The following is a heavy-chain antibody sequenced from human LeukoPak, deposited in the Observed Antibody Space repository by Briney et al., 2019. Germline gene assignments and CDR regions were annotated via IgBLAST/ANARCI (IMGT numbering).Heavy chain of an antibody. CDR1: GGTFSSYA. CDR3: ARVGGNYYGSGSYYNPRRVGAFDI. J-gene: IGHJ3*02. CDR2: IIPIFCTA. D-gene: IGHD3-10*01. V-gene: IGHV1-69*05. Sequence: GASVKVSCKASGGTFSSYAISWVRQAPGQGLQWMGGIIPIFCTANYAQKFQGRVTITTDESTSTAYMELSSMRSEDTAVYYCARVGGNYYGSGSYYNPRRVGAFDIWGQGTMVTVSS.